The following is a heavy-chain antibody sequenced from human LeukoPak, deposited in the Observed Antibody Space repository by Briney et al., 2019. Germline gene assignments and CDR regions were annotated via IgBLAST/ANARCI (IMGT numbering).Heavy chain of an antibody. Sequence: SETLSLTCTVSGGSISSSSYYWGWLRQPPGKGLEWIGSIYYSGSTYYNPSLKSRVTISVDTSKNQFSLKLSSVTAADTAVYYCARHRIAAALYYFDYWGQGTLVTVSS. J-gene: IGHJ4*02. V-gene: IGHV4-39*01. CDR2: IYYSGST. D-gene: IGHD6-13*01. CDR1: GGSISSSSYY. CDR3: ARHRIAAALYYFDY.